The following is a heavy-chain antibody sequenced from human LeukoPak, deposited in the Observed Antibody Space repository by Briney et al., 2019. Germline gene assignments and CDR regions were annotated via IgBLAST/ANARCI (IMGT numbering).Heavy chain of an antibody. J-gene: IGHJ6*04. CDR1: GGSISSSSYY. CDR3: ARQVDTSRGAV. CDR2: IYYSGST. Sequence: SETLSLTCTVSGGSISSSSYYWGWIRQPPGKGLEWIGSIYYSGSTYYNPSLKSRVAISVDTSKNQFSLKLSSVTAADTAVYYCARQVDTSRGAVWGKGTTATVSS. V-gene: IGHV4-39*01. D-gene: IGHD2-2*01.